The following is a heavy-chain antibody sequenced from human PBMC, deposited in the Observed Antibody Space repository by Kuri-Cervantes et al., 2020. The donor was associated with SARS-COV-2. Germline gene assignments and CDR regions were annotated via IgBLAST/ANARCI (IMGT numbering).Heavy chain of an antibody. CDR3: ATGSYYVAYDY. CDR1: GGSISTYY. V-gene: IGHV4-59*01. CDR2: LYYSGST. J-gene: IGHJ4*02. Sequence: GSLRLSCTVSGGSISTYYWSWIRQPPGKGLEWIGYLYYSGSTNCNPSLKSRVTISLDTSKNQFSPKLSSVTAADTAVYYCATGSYYVAYDYWGQGTLVTVSS. D-gene: IGHD1-26*01.